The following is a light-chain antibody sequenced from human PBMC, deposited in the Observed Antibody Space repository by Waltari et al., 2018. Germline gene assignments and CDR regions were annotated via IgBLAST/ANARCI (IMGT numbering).Light chain of an antibody. J-gene: IGLJ3*02. CDR2: GTT. Sequence: QSVLTPPPSMSGTPAQTVTIPCPWYDSPIGSTIDVHWYQQLPGAAPQLLIFGTTNRPPGVPDRFSGSKSGASASLAITGLQAEDEADYYCQSYDSRLVSWVFGGGTKLTLL. V-gene: IGLV1-40*01. CDR1: DSPIGSTID. CDR3: QSYDSRLVSWV.